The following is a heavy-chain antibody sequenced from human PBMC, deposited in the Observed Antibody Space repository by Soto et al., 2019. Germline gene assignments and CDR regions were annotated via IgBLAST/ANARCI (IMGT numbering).Heavy chain of an antibody. CDR3: ASDLRDPYILTGYRTYGMDV. CDR2: FDPEDGET. V-gene: IGHV1-24*01. CDR1: GYTLTELS. J-gene: IGHJ6*02. Sequence: ASVKVSCKVSGYTLTELSMHWVRQAPGKGLEWMGGFDPEDGETIYAQKFQGRVTMTEDTSTDTAYMELSSLRSEDTAVYYCASDLRDPYILTGYRTYGMDVWGQGTTVTVSS. D-gene: IGHD3-9*01.